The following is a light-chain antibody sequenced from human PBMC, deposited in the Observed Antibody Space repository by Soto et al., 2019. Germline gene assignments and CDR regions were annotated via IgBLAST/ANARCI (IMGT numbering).Light chain of an antibody. CDR1: QAISSW. Sequence: IPLTQSPSSVSASVGDRVTISCRASQAISSWLAWYQQKPGKAPKPLIYATSSLQSGVPSRFSGSRSGTSFTFTISSLQAEDFATYYCQEAHGFPWTFGQGTRV. CDR2: ATS. CDR3: QEAHGFPWT. V-gene: IGKV1-12*02. J-gene: IGKJ1*01.